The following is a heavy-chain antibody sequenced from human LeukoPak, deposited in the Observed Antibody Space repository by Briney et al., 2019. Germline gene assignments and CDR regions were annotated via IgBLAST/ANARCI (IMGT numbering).Heavy chain of an antibody. J-gene: IGHJ3*02. CDR1: GSSMSSYY. CDR2: IYYSGTT. D-gene: IGHD6-19*01. Sequence: SETLSLTCTVSGSSMSSYYWRWIRQPPGKELEWVGYIYYSGTTSYNPSLKSRVTISVDTSKNQFSLKLSSVTAADTAVYYCARDVSGVAGSAFDIWGLRTMVTVSS. V-gene: IGHV4-59*01. CDR3: ARDVSGVAGSAFDI.